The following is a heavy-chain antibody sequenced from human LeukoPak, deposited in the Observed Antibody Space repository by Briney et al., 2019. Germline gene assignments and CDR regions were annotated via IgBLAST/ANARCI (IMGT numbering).Heavy chain of an antibody. CDR3: ARGDYGDYAL. Sequence: GASVKVSCKASGYTFTKYGISWVRQAPGQGLEWMGWISTYNDNTNYAQKFQGRVTMTTDTSTSTVYMELRSLRSDDTAVYYCARGDYGDYALWGQGTLVTVSS. V-gene: IGHV1-18*01. CDR2: ISTYNDNT. CDR1: GYTFTKYG. J-gene: IGHJ4*02. D-gene: IGHD4-17*01.